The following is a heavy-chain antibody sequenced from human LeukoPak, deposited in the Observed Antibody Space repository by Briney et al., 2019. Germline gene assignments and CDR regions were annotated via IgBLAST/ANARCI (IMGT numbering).Heavy chain of an antibody. CDR3: ARGIVGATGLDY. V-gene: IGHV4-34*01. J-gene: IGHJ4*02. Sequence: SETLSLTCAVYGGSFSGYYWSWIRQPPGKGLEWIGEINHSGSTNYNPSLKSRVTISVDTSKNQFSLKLSSVTAVDTAVYYCARGIVGATGLDYWGQGTLVTVSS. CDR1: GGSFSGYY. D-gene: IGHD1-26*01. CDR2: INHSGST.